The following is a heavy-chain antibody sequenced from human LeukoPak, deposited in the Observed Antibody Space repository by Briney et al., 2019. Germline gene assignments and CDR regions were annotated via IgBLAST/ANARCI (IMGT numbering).Heavy chain of an antibody. J-gene: IGHJ4*02. Sequence: GGSLRLSSAASGFTFSSYSMNWVRQAPGKGLEWVSCISSSGSYIYYADSVKGRFTISRDNAKNSLYLQMDRLRAEDTAVYYCARDEYPSSPGYFDYWGQGTLATVSS. D-gene: IGHD6-6*01. V-gene: IGHV3-21*01. CDR2: ISSSGSYI. CDR3: ARDEYPSSPGYFDY. CDR1: GFTFSSYS.